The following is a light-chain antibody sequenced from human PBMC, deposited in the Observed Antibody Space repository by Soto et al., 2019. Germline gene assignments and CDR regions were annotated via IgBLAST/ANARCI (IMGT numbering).Light chain of an antibody. CDR2: GAS. CDR3: QQYGTSPT. CDR1: QSLITRY. Sequence: EIVLTQSPGTLSLFPGERATLSCRASQSLITRYLAWYQQKPGQAPRLLTYGASSRATGLPDRFSGSGSGTDFTLTISRLEPEDFAVYSCQQYGTSPTFGQGTRLEIK. V-gene: IGKV3-20*01. J-gene: IGKJ5*01.